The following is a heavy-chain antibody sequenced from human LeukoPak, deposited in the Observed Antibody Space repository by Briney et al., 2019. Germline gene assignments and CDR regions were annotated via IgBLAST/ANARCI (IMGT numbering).Heavy chain of an antibody. CDR1: GFTFSSYD. J-gene: IGHJ4*02. Sequence: GGSLRLSCAASGFTFSSYDMHWVRQAPGKGLKWVAIISYDGSNKYYADSVKGRFTISRDNSKNTLYLQMNSLRAEDTAIYYCAKDDYGDYALDYWGQGTLVTVSS. V-gene: IGHV3-30*18. D-gene: IGHD4-17*01. CDR3: AKDDYGDYALDY. CDR2: ISYDGSNK.